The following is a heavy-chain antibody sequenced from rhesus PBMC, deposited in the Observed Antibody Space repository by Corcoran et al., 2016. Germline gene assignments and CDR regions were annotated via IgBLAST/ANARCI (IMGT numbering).Heavy chain of an antibody. Sequence: QVQLQESGPGLVKPSETLSLTCAVSGYSISSGYYWGWIRQPPGKGLEWIGSSYGSGGTNYLNPSLKSRVTLSVETSKTQFSLKLSSVTAADTAVYYCARLVAAAALFDYWGQGVLVTVSS. D-gene: IGHD6-31*01. CDR2: SYGSGGTN. CDR1: GYSISSGYY. J-gene: IGHJ4*01. V-gene: IGHV4S14*01. CDR3: ARLVAAAALFDY.